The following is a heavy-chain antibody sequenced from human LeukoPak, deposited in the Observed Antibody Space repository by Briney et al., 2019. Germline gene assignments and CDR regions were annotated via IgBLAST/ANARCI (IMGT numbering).Heavy chain of an antibody. CDR2: XXXXXXX. CDR3: ARHPRYYYANGGYYYGSYYFDY. D-gene: IGHD3-22*01. CDR1: GGSITSTXXX. V-gene: IGHV4-39*01. J-gene: IGHJ4*02. Sequence: SETLSLTCSVSGGSITSTXXXXXXXRXXPXKGXXXXXXXXXXXXXYNNPSLKSRLTISADPSKNQFSLTLGSMTDTDTAVYYCARHPRYYYANGGYYYGSYYFDYWGQGTLVTVSS.